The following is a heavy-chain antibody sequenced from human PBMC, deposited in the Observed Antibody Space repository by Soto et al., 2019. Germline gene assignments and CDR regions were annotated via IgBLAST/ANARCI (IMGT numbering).Heavy chain of an antibody. J-gene: IGHJ5*02. V-gene: IGHV4-59*01. Sequence: SETLSLTCTVSGGSISSYYWSWIRQPPGKGLEWIGYIYYSGSTNYNPSLKSRVTISVDTSKNQFSLKLSSVTAADTAVYYCARMGPYDILTGYWFDPWGQGTLVTVSS. CDR1: GGSISSYY. CDR3: ARMGPYDILTGYWFDP. D-gene: IGHD3-9*01. CDR2: IYYSGST.